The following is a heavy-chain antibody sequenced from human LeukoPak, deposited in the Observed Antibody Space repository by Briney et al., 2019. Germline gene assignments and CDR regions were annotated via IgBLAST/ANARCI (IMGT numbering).Heavy chain of an antibody. CDR3: RRGAKIDY. CDR1: GFTFGDYA. CDR2: IRSKAYGGTT. J-gene: IGHJ4*02. D-gene: IGHD3-10*01. Sequence: GGSLRLSCIASGFTFGDYAMSWVRQAPGKGLEWVGFIRSKAYGGTTEYAASVKGRFTISRDDSKSIAYLQMNSLKTEDTAVYYCRRGAKIDYWGQGTLVTVSS. V-gene: IGHV3-49*04.